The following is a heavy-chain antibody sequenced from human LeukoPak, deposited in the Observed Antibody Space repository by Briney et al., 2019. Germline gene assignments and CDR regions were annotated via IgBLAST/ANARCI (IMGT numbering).Heavy chain of an antibody. CDR3: ARLAHLRPVDY. D-gene: IGHD3-16*01. Sequence: PSETLSLTCTVSGGSLSSGDYYWSWIRQPPGKGLEWIGSIYYSGSTYYNPSLKSRVTISVDTSKNQFSLKLSSVTAADTAVYYCARLAHLRPVDYWGQGTLVTVSS. CDR2: IYYSGST. J-gene: IGHJ4*02. CDR1: GGSLSSGDYY. V-gene: IGHV4-39*07.